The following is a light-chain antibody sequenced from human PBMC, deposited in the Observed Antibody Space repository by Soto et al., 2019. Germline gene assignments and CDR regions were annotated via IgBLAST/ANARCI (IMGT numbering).Light chain of an antibody. Sequence: DIQMTQSPSILSASVGDRVTITCRASQSISSWLAWYQQKPGKAPKLLIYDASSLESGVPSRFSGSGSGTEFTLTISSLQPDDFATYYCQQYNSYSGTFGQGTKVDIK. CDR1: QSISSW. CDR2: DAS. J-gene: IGKJ1*01. CDR3: QQYNSYSGT. V-gene: IGKV1-5*01.